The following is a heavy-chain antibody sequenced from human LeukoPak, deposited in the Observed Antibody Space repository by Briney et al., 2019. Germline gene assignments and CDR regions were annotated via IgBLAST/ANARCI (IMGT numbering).Heavy chain of an antibody. CDR3: ARGNGYPFDY. Sequence: SQTLSLTSAISGDSLSSNSATWNWVRQSPSRGLEWLGRTYYRSKWYNGYAVSVKGRVTINPDASKKQFSLQLNSVTPEDTAMYYCARGNGYPFDYWGQGTLVTVSS. D-gene: IGHD3-16*01. CDR1: GDSLSSNSAT. CDR2: TYYRSKWYN. V-gene: IGHV6-1*01. J-gene: IGHJ4*02.